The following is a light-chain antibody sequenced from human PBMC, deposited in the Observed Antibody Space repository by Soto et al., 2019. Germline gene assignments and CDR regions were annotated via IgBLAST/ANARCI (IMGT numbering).Light chain of an antibody. CDR1: HSISRW. CDR3: QQYNSYWT. CDR2: DAS. J-gene: IGKJ1*01. Sequence: DIQFTHSPSFQSASVGDRVTMTCRASHSISRWLAWYKQQRGKAPKLLIFDASSLESGVPSRFSGSGSGTEFTLTIRSLKTDDFATYYCQQYNSYWTCGQGTKLEIK. V-gene: IGKV1-5*01.